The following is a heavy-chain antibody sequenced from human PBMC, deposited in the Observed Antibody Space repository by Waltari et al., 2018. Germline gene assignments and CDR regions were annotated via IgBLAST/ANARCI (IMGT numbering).Heavy chain of an antibody. Sequence: EVQLVQSGAEVKKPGESLKISCKGSGYSFSGSWIGWVRQMPGKGLQWMGICSPGDSDTRYSPSFQGRVTISVDKSISTAYLQWSSLQASDTAMYYCARHRPEGSGSYGFDFWGQGSLVTVSS. CDR3: ARHRPEGSGSYGFDF. CDR2: CSPGDSDT. V-gene: IGHV5-51*01. J-gene: IGHJ4*02. D-gene: IGHD3-10*01. CDR1: GYSFSGSW.